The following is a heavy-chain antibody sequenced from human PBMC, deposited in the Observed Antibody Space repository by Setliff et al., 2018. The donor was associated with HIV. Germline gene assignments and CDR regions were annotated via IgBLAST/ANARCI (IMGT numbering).Heavy chain of an antibody. CDR1: GGSISGYY. CDR2: VYYTGNT. CDR3: AHHARRSDDSWFAQAYSFNY. J-gene: IGHJ4*02. D-gene: IGHD3-10*01. V-gene: IGHV4-39*02. Sequence: PSETLSLTCTVSGGSISGYYWGWIRQPPGKGLEWVGTVYYTGNTFYNPSLRNRVTISVDTSKNYLSLKVTSVSAADAATYFCAHHARRSDDSWFAQAYSFNYWGQGALVTVSS.